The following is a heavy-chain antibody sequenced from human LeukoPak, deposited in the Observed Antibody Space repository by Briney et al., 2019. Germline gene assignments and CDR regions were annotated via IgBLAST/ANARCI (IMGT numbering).Heavy chain of an antibody. D-gene: IGHD3-22*01. CDR2: ISHTSDAI. V-gene: IGHV3-48*02. CDR3: ARASPSGYDY. Sequence: PGGSLRLSCAASGFTFSTYGMNWVRQAPGKGLEWVSYISHTSDAIYYPDSVKGRFTISRDNAKNSLYLQMNSLRDEDTAVYYCARASPSGYDYWGQGTLVTVPS. CDR1: GFTFSTYG. J-gene: IGHJ4*02.